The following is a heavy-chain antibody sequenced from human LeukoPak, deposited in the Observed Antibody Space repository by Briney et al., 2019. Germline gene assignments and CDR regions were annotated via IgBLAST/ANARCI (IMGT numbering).Heavy chain of an antibody. CDR3: ARSGAGDSSGYYFLFDY. Sequence: TGGSLRLSCAASGFTFSDYYMSWIRQAPGKGLKWVSYISSSGSTIYYADSVKGRFTISRDNAKNSLYLQMNSLRAEDTAVYYCARSGAGDSSGYYFLFDYWGQGTLVTVSS. V-gene: IGHV3-11*04. CDR2: ISSSGSTI. J-gene: IGHJ4*02. D-gene: IGHD3-22*01. CDR1: GFTFSDYY.